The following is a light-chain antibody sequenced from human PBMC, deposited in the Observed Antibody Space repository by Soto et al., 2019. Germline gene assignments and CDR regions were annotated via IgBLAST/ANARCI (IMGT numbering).Light chain of an antibody. CDR2: GAS. Sequence: EIGLTQSPGTLSLSPGGRATLSCRASQSVSRNYVAWYQQKPGQAPRLLIYGASSRASGIPDRFSGSRSGADFTLSITRLEPEDFALYYCQQYGSTPLTFGGGTKV. J-gene: IGKJ4*01. CDR3: QQYGSTPLT. CDR1: QSVSRNY. V-gene: IGKV3-20*01.